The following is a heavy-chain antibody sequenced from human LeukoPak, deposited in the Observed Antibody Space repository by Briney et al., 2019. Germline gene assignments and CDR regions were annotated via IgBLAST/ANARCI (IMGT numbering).Heavy chain of an antibody. J-gene: IGHJ6*02. CDR1: GYTFTNYG. CDR2: LSTHNANT. Sequence: ASVKVSCKASGYTFTNYGISWVRQAPGHGLEWMGWLSTHNANTNYAQKLQGRVTVTTDTSTSTAYMELRSLRSDDTAVYYCARVGTAVDFGMDVWGQGTTVTVSS. V-gene: IGHV1-18*01. CDR3: ARVGTAVDFGMDV. D-gene: IGHD6-13*01.